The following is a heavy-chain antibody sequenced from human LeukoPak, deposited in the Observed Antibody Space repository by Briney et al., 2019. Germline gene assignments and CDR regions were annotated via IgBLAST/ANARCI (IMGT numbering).Heavy chain of an antibody. CDR2: IYTSGST. CDR1: GGSISSYY. CDR3: ARDSPEETERYCSSTSCWYYFDY. J-gene: IGHJ4*02. Sequence: PSETLSLTCTVSGGSISSYYWSWIRQPAGKGLEWIGRIYTSGSTNYNPSLKSRVTMSVDTSKNQFSLKLSSVTAADTAVYYCARDSPEETERYCSSTSCWYYFDYWGQGTLVTVSS. D-gene: IGHD2-2*01. V-gene: IGHV4-4*07.